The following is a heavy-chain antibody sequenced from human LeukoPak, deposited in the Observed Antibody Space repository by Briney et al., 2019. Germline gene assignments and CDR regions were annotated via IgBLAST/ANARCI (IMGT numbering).Heavy chain of an antibody. CDR2: ISYDGSNE. CDR1: GSTFSNYG. D-gene: IGHD3-22*01. Sequence: PGRSLRLSCTASGSTFSNYGMHWVRQAPGKGLEWVAVISYDGSNEYYADSVKGRFTISRDNSKNTLFLQMNSLRPEDTAVYHCAKVALFSGYYPPFDYWGQGTLVTVSS. J-gene: IGHJ4*02. V-gene: IGHV3-30*18. CDR3: AKVALFSGYYPPFDY.